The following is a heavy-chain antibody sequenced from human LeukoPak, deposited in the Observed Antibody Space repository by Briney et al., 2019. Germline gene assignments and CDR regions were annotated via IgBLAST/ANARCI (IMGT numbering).Heavy chain of an antibody. Sequence: ASVKVSCKASGYTFTSYGISWVRQAPGQGLEWMGWISAYSGNTNYAQMLQGRVTMTTDTSTSTAYMELRGVCSDDTAVYYCAGDRGSYGLDYWGQGTLVTVSS. CDR2: ISAYSGNT. D-gene: IGHD3-16*01. V-gene: IGHV1-18*01. J-gene: IGHJ4*02. CDR3: AGDRGSYGLDY. CDR1: GYTFTSYG.